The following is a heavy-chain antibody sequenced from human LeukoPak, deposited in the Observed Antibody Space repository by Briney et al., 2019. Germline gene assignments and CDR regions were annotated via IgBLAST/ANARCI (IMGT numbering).Heavy chain of an antibody. CDR3: GRDKGDGSYYGMDV. CDR1: GLTFSGYS. CDR2: ISGRGGYI. Sequence: PGGSLRLSCAASGLTFSGYSMNWVRQAPGKGLEWVSSISGRGGYIFYADSVKGRFTISRDNAKNSLYLQMNSLRVEDTAVYCCGRDKGDGSYYGMDVWGQGTTVIVSS. V-gene: IGHV3-21*01. J-gene: IGHJ6*02. D-gene: IGHD5-24*01.